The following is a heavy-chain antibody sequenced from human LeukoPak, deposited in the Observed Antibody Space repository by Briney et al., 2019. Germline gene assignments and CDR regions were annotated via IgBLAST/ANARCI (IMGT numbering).Heavy chain of an antibody. D-gene: IGHD6-6*01. CDR1: GYTFTSYG. V-gene: IGHV1-2*02. Sequence: GPSVKASCMASGYTFTSYGISWVRQAPGQGLGWMGWINPNSGGTNYAQKFQGRVTMTRDTSISTAYMELSRLRSDDTAVYYCARGGSSSVWFDPWGQGTQVTVSS. CDR3: ARGGSSSVWFDP. J-gene: IGHJ5*02. CDR2: INPNSGGT.